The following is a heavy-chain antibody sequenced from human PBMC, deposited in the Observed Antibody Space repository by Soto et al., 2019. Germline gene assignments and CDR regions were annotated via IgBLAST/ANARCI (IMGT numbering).Heavy chain of an antibody. CDR2: IYTSGST. CDR1: GCSISSYY. D-gene: IGHD6-13*01. Sequence: SETLSLPCPVSGCSISSYYWSWIRQPAGKGLEWIGRIYTSGSTNYNPSLKSRVTMSVDTSKNQFSLKLSSVTAADTAVYYCASGLTRRGYEIDYWGQGTLVTVSS. J-gene: IGHJ4*02. CDR3: ASGLTRRGYEIDY. V-gene: IGHV4-4*07.